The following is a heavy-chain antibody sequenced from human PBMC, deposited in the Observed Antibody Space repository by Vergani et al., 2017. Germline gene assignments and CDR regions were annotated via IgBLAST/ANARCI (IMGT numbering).Heavy chain of an antibody. D-gene: IGHD3-22*01. Sequence: QVQLVQSGAEVKKPGSSVKVSCKASGGTFSSSAISWVRQAPGQGLEWMGRIIPIFGTANYAQKFQGRVTITADESTSTAYMELSSLRSEDTAVYYCARYYYDSTGFGPGGSFDWGPGTLVTVSS. CDR2: IIPIFGTA. CDR3: ARYYYDSTGFGPGGSFD. V-gene: IGHV1-69*15. CDR1: GGTFSSSA. J-gene: IGHJ4*02.